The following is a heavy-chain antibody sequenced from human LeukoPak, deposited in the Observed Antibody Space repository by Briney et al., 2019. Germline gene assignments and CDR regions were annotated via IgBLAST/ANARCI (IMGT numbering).Heavy chain of an antibody. CDR3: ARDGAYSGYDQYFDY. V-gene: IGHV1-18*01. CDR1: GYTFTSYG. CDR2: ISAYNGNT. D-gene: IGHD5-12*01. J-gene: IGHJ4*02. Sequence: ASVKVSCKASGYTFTSYGISWVRQAPGQGLEWMGWISAYNGNTNYAQKLQGRVTMTTDTSTSTAYMELRRLRSDDTAVYYCARDGAYSGYDQYFDYWGQGTLVTVSS.